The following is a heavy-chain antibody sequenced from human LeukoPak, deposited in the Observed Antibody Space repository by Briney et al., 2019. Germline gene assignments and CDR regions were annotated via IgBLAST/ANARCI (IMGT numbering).Heavy chain of an antibody. D-gene: IGHD3-22*01. CDR1: GYTFTSNA. V-gene: IGHV7-4-1*02. CDR3: ARDFSGYEEGYFDY. Sequence: ASVTVSCKGSGYTFTSNAMDWVRQAPGQGLEWMGWINTNTGNPTYAQGFTARFVFSLDTSVSTAYLQISSLKAEDTAVYYCARDFSGYEEGYFDYWGQGTLVTVSS. CDR2: INTNTGNP. J-gene: IGHJ4*02.